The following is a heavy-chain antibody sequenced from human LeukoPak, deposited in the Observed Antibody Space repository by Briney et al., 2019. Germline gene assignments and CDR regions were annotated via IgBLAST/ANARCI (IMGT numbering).Heavy chain of an antibody. D-gene: IGHD3-9*01. CDR1: GYTFTGYY. V-gene: IGHV1-2*06. CDR3: ARSEWLDY. J-gene: IGHJ4*02. Sequence: ASVKVSCKASGYTFTGYYMHWVRQAPGQGLEWMGRINPNSGGTNYAQKFQGRVTMTRDTSTSTVYMELSSLRSEDTAVYYCARSEWLDYWGQGTLVTVSS. CDR2: INPNSGGT.